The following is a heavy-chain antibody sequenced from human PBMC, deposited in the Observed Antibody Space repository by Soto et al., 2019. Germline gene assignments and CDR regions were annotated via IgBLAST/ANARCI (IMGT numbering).Heavy chain of an antibody. CDR2: IYPGDSDT. Sequence: GESLKISCKGSGYSFTSYWIGWVRQMPGKGLEWMGIIYPGDSDTRYSPSFQGQVTISADKSISTAYLQWSSLKASDTAMYYCARLPYQLPPWYYYGMDVWGQGTTVTVSS. CDR3: ARLPYQLPPWYYYGMDV. D-gene: IGHD2-2*01. J-gene: IGHJ6*02. CDR1: GYSFTSYW. V-gene: IGHV5-51*01.